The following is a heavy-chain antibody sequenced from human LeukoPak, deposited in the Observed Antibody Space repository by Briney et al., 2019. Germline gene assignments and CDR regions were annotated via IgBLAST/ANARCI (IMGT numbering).Heavy chain of an antibody. CDR3: ATTMITFGGLIRYYFDY. V-gene: IGHV3-21*01. D-gene: IGHD3-16*01. CDR2: ISIGSTYI. CDR1: GFTFSNYI. J-gene: IGHJ4*02. Sequence: GGSLRLSCAASGFTFSNYIMNWVHQAPGTGLEWVSSISIGSTYIYYADSVKGRFTISRDNAKNSLYPQMNSLRAEDTAVYYCATTMITFGGLIRYYFDYWGQGTLVTVSS.